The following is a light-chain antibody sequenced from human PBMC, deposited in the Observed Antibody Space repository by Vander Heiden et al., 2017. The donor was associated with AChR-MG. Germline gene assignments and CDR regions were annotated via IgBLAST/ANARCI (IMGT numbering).Light chain of an antibody. V-gene: IGKV3-15*01. CDR3: QQYNKWPLA. CDR2: GGS. CDR1: QSVNNN. J-gene: IGKJ4*01. Sequence: IVITPSPATLSVSPGERATLSCRASQSVNNNLAWYQQKPGQAPRLLMYGGSTRATGIPARFSGSGSGTEFTLTIRSLQSEDFAVYYCQQYNKWPLAFGGGTKVELK.